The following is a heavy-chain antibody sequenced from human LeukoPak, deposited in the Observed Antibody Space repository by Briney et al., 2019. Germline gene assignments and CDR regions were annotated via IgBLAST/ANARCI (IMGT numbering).Heavy chain of an antibody. CDR1: GFTFSGFD. Sequence: PGGSLRLSCAASGFTFSGFDMHWVRQPTGQGLEWVSTIGTASDTYYPGSVEGRFTLSRDNAKNSLYLQMNSLTAGDTAVYYCARGPPRGKYYYMDVWGKGTTVTVSS. D-gene: IGHD1-1*01. CDR2: IGTASDT. V-gene: IGHV3-13*01. CDR3: ARGPPRGKYYYMDV. J-gene: IGHJ6*03.